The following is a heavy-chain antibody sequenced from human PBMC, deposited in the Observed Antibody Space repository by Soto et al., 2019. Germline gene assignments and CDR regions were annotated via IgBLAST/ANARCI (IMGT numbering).Heavy chain of an antibody. V-gene: IGHV1-18*01. Sequence: ASVKVSCKASGYTFTSYGISWVRQAPGQGLEWMGWISAYNGNTNYAQKLQGRVTMTTDTSTSTAYMELRSLRAEDTAVYYCARDAYYDSSGFGSLWGQGTLVTVSS. D-gene: IGHD3-22*01. CDR2: ISAYNGNT. CDR3: ARDAYYDSSGFGSL. J-gene: IGHJ4*02. CDR1: GYTFTSYG.